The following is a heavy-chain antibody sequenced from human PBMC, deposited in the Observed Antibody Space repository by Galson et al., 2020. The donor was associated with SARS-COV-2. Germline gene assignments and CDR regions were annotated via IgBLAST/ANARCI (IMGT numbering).Heavy chain of an antibody. CDR2: ISSSGSTI. Sequence: GGSLRLSCAASGFTFSSYEMNWVRQAPGTGLEWVSYISSSGSTISYAHSVKGRFTISRDNAKNSLYLQMNSLRAEDTAVYYCARDRGGTMFGVVIIPGLMDVWGKGTTVTVSS. V-gene: IGHV3-48*03. CDR1: GFTFSSYE. J-gene: IGHJ6*04. CDR3: ARDRGGTMFGVVIIPGLMDV. D-gene: IGHD3-3*01.